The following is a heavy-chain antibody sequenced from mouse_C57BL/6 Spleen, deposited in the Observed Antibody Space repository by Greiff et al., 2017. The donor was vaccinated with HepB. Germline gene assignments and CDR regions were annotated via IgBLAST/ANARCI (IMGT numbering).Heavy chain of an antibody. CDR1: GYTFTDYY. CDR3: ARSPGPGYFDY. CDR2: IYPGSGNT. D-gene: IGHD3-3*01. J-gene: IGHJ2*01. V-gene: IGHV1-76*01. Sequence: VQLQQSGAELVRPGASVKLSCKASGYTFTDYYINWVKQRPGQGLEWIARIYPGSGNTYYNEKFKGKATLTAEKSSSTAYMQLSSLTSEDSAVYFCARSPGPGYFDYWGQGTTLTVSS.